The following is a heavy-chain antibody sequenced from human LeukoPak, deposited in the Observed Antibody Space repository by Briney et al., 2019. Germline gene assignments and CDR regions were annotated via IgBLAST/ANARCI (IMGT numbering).Heavy chain of an antibody. V-gene: IGHV3-23*01. CDR1: GFTLSSYA. D-gene: IGHD3-22*01. CDR2: ISGSGGST. Sequence: GGSLRLSCAASGFTLSSYAMSWVRQAPGKGLEWVSAISGSGGSTYYADSVKGRFTISRDNSKNTLYLQMNSLRAEDTAVYYCAKDRTMIVVVSILPGGFLFDYWGQGTLVTVSS. CDR3: AKDRTMIVVVSILPGGFLFDY. J-gene: IGHJ4*02.